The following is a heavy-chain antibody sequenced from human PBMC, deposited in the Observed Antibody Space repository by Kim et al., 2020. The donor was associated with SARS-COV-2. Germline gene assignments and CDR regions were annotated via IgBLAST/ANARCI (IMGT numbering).Heavy chain of an antibody. D-gene: IGHD1-1*01. CDR3: ARERGRSVGLINDDFDY. Sequence: GEGRFSISRDNCKNTLYLQMNSLRAEGTAVDYCARERGRSVGLINDDFDYWGQGTLVTVSS. J-gene: IGHJ4*02. V-gene: IGHV3-23*01.